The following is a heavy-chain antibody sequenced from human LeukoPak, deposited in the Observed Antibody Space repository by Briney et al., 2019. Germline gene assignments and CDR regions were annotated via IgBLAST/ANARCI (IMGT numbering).Heavy chain of an antibody. CDR1: GFTFSSYG. J-gene: IGHJ4*02. CDR2: IWYDGSNK. V-gene: IGHV3-33*03. CDR3: ARGPNSNWSGLDF. Sequence: GGSQRLSCAASGFTFSSYGMHWVRQAPGKGLEWVAVIWYDGSNKYYADSVKGRFTVSRDNAKNTLYLQVNNLRAEDTAVYYCARGPNSNWSGLDFWGQGTLLTVSS. D-gene: IGHD6-6*01.